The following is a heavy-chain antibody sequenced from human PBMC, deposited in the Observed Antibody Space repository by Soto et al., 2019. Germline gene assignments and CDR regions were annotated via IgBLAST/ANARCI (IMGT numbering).Heavy chain of an antibody. V-gene: IGHV4-31*03. CDR3: ARLVTARGKVDY. CDR2: IYYSGST. Sequence: SETLSLTCTVSGGSISSGGYYWSWIRQHPGKGLEWIGYIYYSGSTYYNPSLRSRVTISVDTSKNQFSLKLRSVTAADTAVSFFARLVTARGKVDYWGPGILVTLS. CDR1: GGSISSGGYY. D-gene: IGHD5-18*01. J-gene: IGHJ4*02.